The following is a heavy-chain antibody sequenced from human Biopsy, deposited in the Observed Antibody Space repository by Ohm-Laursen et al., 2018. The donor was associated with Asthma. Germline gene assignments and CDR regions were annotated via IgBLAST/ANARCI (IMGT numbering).Heavy chain of an antibody. CDR3: ARGDSSNWSHYYFDY. CDR2: IYSGGTS. V-gene: IGHV3-53*01. D-gene: IGHD3-22*01. J-gene: IGHJ4*02. CDR1: GFAVSRDY. Sequence: GSLRLSCAVPGFAVSRDYMFWVRQAPGKGLEWVSVIYSGGTSHTADSVRGRFTISRDYSKNTLYLQMHSLRAEDTAVYYCARGDSSNWSHYYFDYWGQGTLVTVSS.